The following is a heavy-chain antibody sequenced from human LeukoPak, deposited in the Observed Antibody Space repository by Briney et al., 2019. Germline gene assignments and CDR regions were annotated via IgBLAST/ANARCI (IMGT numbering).Heavy chain of an antibody. CDR3: ARIPEY. Sequence: GGSLRLSCAASGFDFSTYAMHWVRLTPGKGLEFVSAISKSGDDTSYGNDVKGRFTISRDNIKNTVDLEMGSLRVDDTGIYYYARIPEYWGQGTVVTASS. CDR2: ISKSGDDT. V-gene: IGHV3-64*01. J-gene: IGHJ1*01. D-gene: IGHD2-2*01. CDR1: GFDFSTYA.